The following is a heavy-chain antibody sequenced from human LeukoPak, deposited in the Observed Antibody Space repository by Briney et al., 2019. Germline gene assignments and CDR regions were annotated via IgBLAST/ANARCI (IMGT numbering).Heavy chain of an antibody. CDR3: ARVTDSSSWVIAY. J-gene: IGHJ4*02. Sequence: GGSLRLSCAASGFTFSSYWMHWVRQAPGKGLVWVSRISVDGSSTNYADSVRGRFTISRDNAKNTLYLQMNSLRAEDTAVYYCARVTDSSSWVIAYWGQGTRVTVSS. CDR1: GFTFSSYW. V-gene: IGHV3-74*01. CDR2: ISVDGSST. D-gene: IGHD6-13*01.